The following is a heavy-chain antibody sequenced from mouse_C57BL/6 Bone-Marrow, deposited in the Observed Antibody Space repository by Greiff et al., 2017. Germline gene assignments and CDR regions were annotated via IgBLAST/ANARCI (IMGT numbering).Heavy chain of an antibody. CDR2: ILPGSGST. CDR1: GYTFSSYW. D-gene: IGHD2-10*02. V-gene: IGHV1-9*01. Sequence: QVQLKQSGAELMQPGASVKISCKATGYTFSSYWIEWVKQRPGHGLEWIGEILPGSGSTNYNEKFKGKATFTADTSSNTAYMQLSSLTSEDSAVDYCARSPYGNYYFDYWGQGTTLTVSS. J-gene: IGHJ2*01. CDR3: ARSPYGNYYFDY.